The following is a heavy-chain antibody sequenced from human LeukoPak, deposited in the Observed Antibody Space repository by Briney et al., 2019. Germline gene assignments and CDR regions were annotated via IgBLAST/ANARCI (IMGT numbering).Heavy chain of an antibody. CDR3: AQEEVPNDY. V-gene: IGHV3-23*01. CDR1: GFTFSSYG. CDR2: LSRGGDIT. Sequence: GGSLRLSCAASGFTFSSYGMSWVRQAPGRGLEWISALSRGGDITYYADSVRGRFTISRDISKNTLYLQMNSLRADDTAIYYCAQEEVPNDYWGQGTLVTVSS. J-gene: IGHJ4*02.